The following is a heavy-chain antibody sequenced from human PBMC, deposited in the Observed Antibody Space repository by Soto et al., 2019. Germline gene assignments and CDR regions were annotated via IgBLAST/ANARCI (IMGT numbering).Heavy chain of an antibody. V-gene: IGHV3-21*01. CDR2: ISATTTYK. D-gene: IGHD2-8*02. CDR3: ARGSASKSGHLWYFDL. J-gene: IGHJ2*01. Sequence: EVQVVESGGGLVKPGGSLRLSCTASGFTFDTYTMNWLRQAPGRGLEWVSSISATTTYKYYAASVEGRFTISRDNAKNSLCLQTNSLGAEDTAVYYCARGSASKSGHLWYFDLWGRGTLVTVSS. CDR1: GFTFDTYT.